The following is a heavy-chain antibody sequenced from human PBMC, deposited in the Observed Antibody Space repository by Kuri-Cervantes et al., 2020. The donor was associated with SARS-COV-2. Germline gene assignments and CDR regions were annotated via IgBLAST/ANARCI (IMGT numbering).Heavy chain of an antibody. CDR2: VRGKANNYAT. V-gene: IGHV3-73*01. Sequence: GESLKISCEVSGFLFSASAIHWVRQASGKGLEWAGRVRGKANNYATAYAASVRGRFTISRDDSKNMAYLQMNSLKTEDTAVYYCTRDDFWSGYYLDWGQGTLVTVSS. J-gene: IGHJ4*02. CDR1: GFLFSASA. CDR3: TRDDFWSGYYLD. D-gene: IGHD3-3*01.